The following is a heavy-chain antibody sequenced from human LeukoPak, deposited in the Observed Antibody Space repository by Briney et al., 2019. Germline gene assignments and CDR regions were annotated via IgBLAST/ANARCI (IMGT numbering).Heavy chain of an antibody. CDR2: IRYDGSNK. Sequence: GGSLRLSCAASGFTFSSYGMHWVRQAPGKGLEWVAFIRYDGSNKYYADSVKGRFTISRDNSKNTLYLQMNSLGAGDTAVYYCAKDRGFWSGYHDAFDIWGQGTMVTVSS. V-gene: IGHV3-30*02. D-gene: IGHD3-3*01. CDR1: GFTFSSYG. CDR3: AKDRGFWSGYHDAFDI. J-gene: IGHJ3*02.